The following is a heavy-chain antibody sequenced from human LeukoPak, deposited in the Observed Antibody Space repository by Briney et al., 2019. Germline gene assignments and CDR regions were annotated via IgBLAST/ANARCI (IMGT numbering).Heavy chain of an antibody. CDR1: GFTFSGSA. CDR3: ARLAAAATPPLY. D-gene: IGHD6-13*01. J-gene: IGHJ4*02. Sequence: GGSLRLSCAASGFTFSGSAMSWVRQAPGKGLEWVSGISIGGDYTYYADSVKGRFTISRDNSNNTLYLQMNSLRAEDTAVYYCARLAAAATPPLYWGQGTLVTVSS. CDR2: ISIGGDYT. V-gene: IGHV3-23*01.